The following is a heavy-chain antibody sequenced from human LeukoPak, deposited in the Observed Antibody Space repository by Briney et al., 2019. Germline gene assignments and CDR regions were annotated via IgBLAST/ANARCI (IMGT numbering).Heavy chain of an antibody. CDR3: ARVASLGYYGMDV. Sequence: ASVKVSCKASGGTFSSYAISWVRQAPGQGLEWMGWISAYNGNTNYAQKLQGRVTMTTDTSTSTAYMELRSLRSDDTAVYYCARVASLGYYGMDVWGQGTTVTVSS. J-gene: IGHJ6*02. CDR1: GGTFSSYA. V-gene: IGHV1-18*01. CDR2: ISAYNGNT.